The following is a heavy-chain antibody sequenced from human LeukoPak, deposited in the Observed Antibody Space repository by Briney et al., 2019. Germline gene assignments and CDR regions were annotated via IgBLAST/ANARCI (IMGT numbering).Heavy chain of an antibody. J-gene: IGHJ5*02. CDR1: GGSISSSSYY. CDR2: IYYSGST. CDR3: ARRDIYCSSTSCSYNWFDP. D-gene: IGHD2-2*01. Sequence: SETLSLTCTVSGGSISSSSYYWGWIRQPPGKGLEWIGSIYYSGSTYYNPSLKSRVTISVDTSKNQFSLKLSSVTAADTAVYYCARRDIYCSSTSCSYNWFDPWGQGTLVTVSS. V-gene: IGHV4-39*01.